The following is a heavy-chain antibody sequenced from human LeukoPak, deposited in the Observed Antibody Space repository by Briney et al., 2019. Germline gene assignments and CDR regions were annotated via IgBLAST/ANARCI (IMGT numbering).Heavy chain of an antibody. Sequence: PGEYPHTPGKGPGYRYHNYLIAWGRQMPGKGMEWNGINYPGDSDTRYSASFQGQVTISADKSISTSYLQWSSLKASDTAIYYCAKLFLFGTDETFDIWGQGTMGTVSS. CDR1: GYRYHNYL. J-gene: IGHJ3*02. V-gene: IGHV5-51*01. CDR3: AKLFLFGTDETFDI. CDR2: NYPGDSDT. D-gene: IGHD2-21*01.